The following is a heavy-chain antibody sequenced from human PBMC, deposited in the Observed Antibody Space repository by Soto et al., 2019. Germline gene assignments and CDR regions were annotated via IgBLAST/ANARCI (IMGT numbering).Heavy chain of an antibody. V-gene: IGHV4-30-2*01. D-gene: IGHD2-2*01. CDR2: IYHSGST. J-gene: IGHJ6*02. Sequence: SETLSLTCAVSGGSISRGGYSWIWIRQPPGKGLEWIGYIYHSGSTYYNPSLKSRVTISVDRSKNQFSLKLSSVTAADTAVYYCARGSVPAAITSYYYGMDVWGQGTTVTVSS. CDR3: ARGSVPAAITSYYYGMDV. CDR1: GGSISRGGYS.